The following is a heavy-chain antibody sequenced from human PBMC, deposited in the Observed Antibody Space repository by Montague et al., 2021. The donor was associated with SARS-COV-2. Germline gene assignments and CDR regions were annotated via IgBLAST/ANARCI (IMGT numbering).Heavy chain of an antibody. CDR3: ARDLGAVVVATIKHYYYGMDV. J-gene: IGHJ6*02. V-gene: IGHV3-7*03. CDR2: IKQDGSEK. CDR1: GFTFSSYW. Sequence: SLRLSCAASGFTFSSYWMSWVRQAPGKGLEWVANIKQDGSEKYYVDSVKGRFTISRDNAKNSLYLQMNSLRAEDTALYYCARDLGAVVVATIKHYYYGMDVWGQGTTVTVSS. D-gene: IGHD2-15*01.